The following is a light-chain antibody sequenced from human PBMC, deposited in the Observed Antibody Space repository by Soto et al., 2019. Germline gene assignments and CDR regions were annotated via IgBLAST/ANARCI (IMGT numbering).Light chain of an antibody. CDR3: QQRFSSWT. V-gene: IGKV3-11*01. CDR2: GAF. Sequence: EIVLTQSPATLSLSPGERVTLSSRASQSVSNYLAWYQQKPGQAPRLLIHGAFNRATGIPARFSGSGSGTDFTLTISSLEPEDFAVYYCQQRFSSWTFGQGTKVDIK. J-gene: IGKJ1*01. CDR1: QSVSNY.